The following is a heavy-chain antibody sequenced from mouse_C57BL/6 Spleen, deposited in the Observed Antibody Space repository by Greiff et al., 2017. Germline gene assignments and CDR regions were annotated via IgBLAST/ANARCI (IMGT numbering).Heavy chain of an antibody. D-gene: IGHD3-2*02. J-gene: IGHJ4*01. CDR1: GFTFSNYW. Sequence: EVKLMESGGGLVQPGGSMKLSCVASGFTFSNYWMNWVRQSPEKGLEWVAQIRLKSDNYATHYAESVKGRFTISRDDSKSSVYLQMNNLRAEDTGIYYCTLDSSGWDAMDYWGQGTSVTVSS. CDR2: IRLKSDNYAT. V-gene: IGHV6-3*01. CDR3: TLDSSGWDAMDY.